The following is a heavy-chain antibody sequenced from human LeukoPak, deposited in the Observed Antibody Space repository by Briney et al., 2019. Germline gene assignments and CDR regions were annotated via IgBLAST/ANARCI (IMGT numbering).Heavy chain of an antibody. CDR3: EKDCNGGNCYIDY. CDR2: MSGRGVNT. D-gene: IGHD2-15*01. CDR1: GFTFTNYA. J-gene: IGHJ4*02. V-gene: IGHV3-23*01. Sequence: GGSLRLSSAAPGFTFTNYAMSGVRQAPGKGLEWVSGMSGRGVNTYYADSVKGRLTISSDNSKNTLYLQMNSLRAEDTAVYYCEKDCNGGNCYIDYWGQGTLVTVAS.